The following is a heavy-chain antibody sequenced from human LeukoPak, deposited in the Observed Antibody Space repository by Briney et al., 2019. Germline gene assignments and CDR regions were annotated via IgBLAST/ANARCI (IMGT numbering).Heavy chain of an antibody. CDR1: VFTFSLYC. CDR3: ASAEVIQNGMDV. Sequence: GGSLTLLCGASVFTFSLYCVLWVRQSRGRALVWISRINSDGSSTSYADAVKGRFTNSRDNAKNTLYLQMNSLRAEDTAVYHCASAEVIQNGMDVWGQGTTVTVSS. J-gene: IGHJ6*02. CDR2: INSDGSST. D-gene: IGHD3-16*02. V-gene: IGHV3-74*01.